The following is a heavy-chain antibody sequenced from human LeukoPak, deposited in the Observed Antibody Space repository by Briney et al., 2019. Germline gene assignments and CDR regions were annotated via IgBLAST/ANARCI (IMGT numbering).Heavy chain of an antibody. D-gene: IGHD6-13*01. CDR2: ISSSSTI. CDR3: ARGGQRLVLFVV. J-gene: IGHJ3*01. CDR1: GFTFSSYS. V-gene: IGHV3-48*04. Sequence: SGGSLRLSCAASGFTFSSYSMNWVRQAPGKGLEWVSYISSSSTIYYADSVKGRFTISRDNAKNSLYLQMNSLRAEDTAVYYCARGGQRLVLFVVWGQGTMVTVSS.